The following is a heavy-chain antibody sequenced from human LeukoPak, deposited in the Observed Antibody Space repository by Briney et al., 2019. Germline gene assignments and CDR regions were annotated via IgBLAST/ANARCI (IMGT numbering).Heavy chain of an antibody. V-gene: IGHV4-34*01. CDR2: INHSGST. D-gene: IGHD7-27*01. CDR3: ARAGILGAWFDY. CDR1: GGSFSGYY. J-gene: IGHJ4*02. Sequence: KASETLSLTCAVYGGSFSGYYWSWIRQPPGKGLEWIGEINHSGSTNYNPSLKSRVTISVDTSKNQFSLKLSSVTAVDTAVYYCARAGILGAWFDYWGQGTLVTVSS.